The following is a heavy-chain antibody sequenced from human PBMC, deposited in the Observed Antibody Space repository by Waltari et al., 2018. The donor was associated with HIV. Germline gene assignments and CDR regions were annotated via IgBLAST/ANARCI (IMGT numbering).Heavy chain of an antibody. CDR3: ARHPVDRDGYYFGMDV. CDR2: LYTGGSI. CDR1: GFTVSGSY. Sequence: ELQLVESGGGLIQPGGSLRLSCAASGFTVSGSYMSWVRQAPGKGLEWLSVLYTGGSIYYVDSVKGRFTVSRDNSKNTVYLQMNSLRVEDTAVYYCARHPVDRDGYYFGMDVWGQGTTVTVSS. D-gene: IGHD2-2*01. V-gene: IGHV3-53*01. J-gene: IGHJ6*02.